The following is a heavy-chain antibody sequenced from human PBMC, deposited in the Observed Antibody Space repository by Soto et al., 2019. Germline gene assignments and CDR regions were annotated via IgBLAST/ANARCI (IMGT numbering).Heavy chain of an antibody. D-gene: IGHD3-3*01. V-gene: IGHV5-51*01. J-gene: IGHJ6*03. Sequence: GESLKISCKGSGYSFTSYWIGWVRQMPGKGLEWMGIIYPGDSDTRYSPSFQGQVTISADKSISTAYLQWSSLKASDTAMYYCARSYYDFWGGRYYYYYMDVWGKGTTVTVSS. CDR2: IYPGDSDT. CDR1: GYSFTSYW. CDR3: ARSYYDFWGGRYYYYYMDV.